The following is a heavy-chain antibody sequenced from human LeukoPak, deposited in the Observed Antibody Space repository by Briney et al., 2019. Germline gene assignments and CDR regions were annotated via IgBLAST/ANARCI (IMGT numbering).Heavy chain of an antibody. CDR2: IYYSGRT. CDR1: GGSIRSSNYY. V-gene: IGHV4-39*07. J-gene: IGHJ4*02. CDR3: ARIEYSGPLDY. Sequence: PSETLSLTCTVSGGSIRSSNYYWGWIRQPPGKGLEYIGSIYYSGRTYYNPSLKSRVTISVDASKNQFSLKLSSVTAADTAVYYCARIEYSGPLDYWGQGTLVTVSS. D-gene: IGHD1-26*01.